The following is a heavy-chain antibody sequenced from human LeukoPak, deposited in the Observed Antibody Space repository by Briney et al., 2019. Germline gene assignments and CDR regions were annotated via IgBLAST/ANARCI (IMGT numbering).Heavy chain of an antibody. CDR3: AQVLGQEFDY. D-gene: IGHD1-26*01. J-gene: IGHJ4*02. CDR2: ISYDGSNK. CDR1: GFTFSSYW. Sequence: GGSLRLSCAASGFTFSSYWMHWVRQAPGKGLEWVAVISYDGSNKYYADSVKGRFTISRDNSKNTLYLQMNSLRAEDTAVYYCAQVLGQEFDYWGQGTLVTVSS. V-gene: IGHV3-30*18.